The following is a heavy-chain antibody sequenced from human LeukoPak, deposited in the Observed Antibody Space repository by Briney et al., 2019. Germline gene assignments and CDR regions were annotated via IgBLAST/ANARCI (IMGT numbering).Heavy chain of an antibody. J-gene: IGHJ4*02. D-gene: IGHD5-18*01. CDR2: VSGSGGST. V-gene: IGHV3-23*01. CDR3: AKGAASRGYTYVAN. Sequence: GGSLRLSCAASAFTFRPYAMIWVRQAPGKGLEWVSTVSGSGGSTYYADSVKGRFTISRDNSNNTPYLEMNSLRAEDTAVYYCAKGAASRGYTYVANWGQGTLVTVSS. CDR1: AFTFRPYA.